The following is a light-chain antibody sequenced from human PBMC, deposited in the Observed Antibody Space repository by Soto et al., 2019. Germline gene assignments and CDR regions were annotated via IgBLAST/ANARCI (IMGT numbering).Light chain of an antibody. CDR1: SSDVGGYIY. V-gene: IGLV2-14*01. Sequence: QSALTQPASVSGSPGQSITISCTGTSSDVGGYIYVSWYQQHPGKAPKLMIYEVSNRPSGVSNRFSGSKSGNTASLTISGLQAEDEADSYCSSYTSTLRVVFGGGTKVTVL. CDR3: SSYTSTLRVV. CDR2: EVS. J-gene: IGLJ3*02.